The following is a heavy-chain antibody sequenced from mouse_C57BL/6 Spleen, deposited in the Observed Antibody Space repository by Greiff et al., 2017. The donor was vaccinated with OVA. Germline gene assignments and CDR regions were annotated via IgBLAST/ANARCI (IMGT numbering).Heavy chain of an antibody. J-gene: IGHJ2*01. CDR2: IDPETGGT. Sequence: VQLQQSGAELVRPGASVTLSCKASGYTFTDYEMHWVKQTPVHGLEWIGAIDPETGGTAYNQKFKGKAILTADKSSSTAYMELRSLTSEDSAVYYCTRDYGSRYLDYWGQGTTLTVSS. CDR3: TRDYGSRYLDY. V-gene: IGHV1-15*01. CDR1: GYTFTDYE. D-gene: IGHD1-1*01.